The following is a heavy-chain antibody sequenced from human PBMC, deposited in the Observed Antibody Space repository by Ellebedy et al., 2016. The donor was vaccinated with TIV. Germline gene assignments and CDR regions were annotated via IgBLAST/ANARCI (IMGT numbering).Heavy chain of an antibody. CDR2: MNPNSGQT. V-gene: IGHV1-8*02. CDR1: GYAFSTYA. D-gene: IGHD3-22*01. CDR3: ARGYDSRDF. Sequence: ASVKVSXXASGYAFSTYAFIWVRQATGQGLEWMGWMNPNSGQTVYTQKFQGRVTMTRNTSITTAYMELSSLRPDDTAVSYCARGYDSRDFWGQGTLVTVSS. J-gene: IGHJ1*01.